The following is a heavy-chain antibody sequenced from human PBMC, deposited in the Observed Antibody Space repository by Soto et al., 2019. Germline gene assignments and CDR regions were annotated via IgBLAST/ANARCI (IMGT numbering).Heavy chain of an antibody. V-gene: IGHV3-23*01. CDR3: AKDSWAIFGVPAGEYYAMDV. CDR2: ISGSGGTT. Sequence: PGGSLRLSCVASGFTFENYAMSWVRQAPGKGLEWVSAISGSGGTTYYSDSVKGRFTISRDNSKNTVYLQMNDLRVEDAAEYFCAKDSWAIFGVPAGEYYAMDVWGQGTTVPVYS. CDR1: GFTFENYA. D-gene: IGHD3-3*01. J-gene: IGHJ6*02.